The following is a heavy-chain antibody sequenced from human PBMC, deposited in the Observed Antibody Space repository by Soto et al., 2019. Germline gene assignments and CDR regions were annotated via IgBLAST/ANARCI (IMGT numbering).Heavy chain of an antibody. J-gene: IGHJ4*02. CDR2: ISAYNGNT. D-gene: IGHD6-13*01. CDR1: GYTFTSYG. CDR3: ARRLFMAAVDIEPFDS. Sequence: SSVKVSCKASGYTFTSYGISWVRQAPGQGLEWMGWISAYNGNTNYAQKLQGRVTMTTDNSRNTLYLHMNSLRAEDSAVYYCARRLFMAAVDIEPFDSWGRGTLVTVSS. V-gene: IGHV1-18*04.